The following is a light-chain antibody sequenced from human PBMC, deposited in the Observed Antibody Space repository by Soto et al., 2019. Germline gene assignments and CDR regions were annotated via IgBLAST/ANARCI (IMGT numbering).Light chain of an antibody. V-gene: IGLV2-23*01. CDR2: EGS. CDR1: SSDVGSYNL. J-gene: IGLJ1*01. CDR3: CSYEGSSTSNYV. Sequence: QSALTQPASVSGSPGQSITISCTGTSSDVGSYNLVSWYQQHPGKAPKLMIYEGSKRPSGVSNRFSGSKSGNTASLTISGLQAEDEADYYCCSYEGSSTSNYVFGTGTKVTVL.